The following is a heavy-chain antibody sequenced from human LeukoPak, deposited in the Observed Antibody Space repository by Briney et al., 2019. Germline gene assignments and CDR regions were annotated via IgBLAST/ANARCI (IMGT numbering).Heavy chain of an antibody. CDR2: INHSGST. Sequence: SETLSLTCAVYGGSFSGYYWSWIRQPPGKGLEWIGEINHSGSTNYNPSLKSRVTISVDTSKNQFSLKLSSVTAADTAVYYCASIGTTVTTFDYWGQGTLVTVSP. V-gene: IGHV4-34*01. J-gene: IGHJ4*02. CDR3: ASIGTTVTTFDY. D-gene: IGHD4-17*01. CDR1: GGSFSGYY.